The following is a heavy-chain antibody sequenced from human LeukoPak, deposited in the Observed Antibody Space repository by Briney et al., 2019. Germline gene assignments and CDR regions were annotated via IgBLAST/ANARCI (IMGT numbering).Heavy chain of an antibody. V-gene: IGHV3-23*01. CDR2: IFGSGGSA. J-gene: IGHJ4*02. D-gene: IGHD3-22*01. CDR3: GKTTVVYSSGRYPGWPVDY. CDR1: GFTFNSYA. Sequence: GGSLRLFCAASGFTFNSYAMYWVRQAPGKGLEWISGIFGSGGSAHYADSVKGRLTIPRDNYKNTVYLQLDSLRVEDTAVYYCGKTTVVYSSGRYPGWPVDYWGQGALVTVSS.